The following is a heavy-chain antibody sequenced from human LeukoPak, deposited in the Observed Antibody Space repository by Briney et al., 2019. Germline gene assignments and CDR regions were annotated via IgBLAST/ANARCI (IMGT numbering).Heavy chain of an antibody. CDR1: GFTFTDTY. D-gene: IGHD6-6*01. V-gene: IGHV3-11*04. J-gene: IGHJ4*02. CDR2: ISPSGTDI. CDR3: ARESFAARWD. Sequence: PGGSLRLSCAVSGFTFTDTYMTWIRQAPGKGLESLSYISPSGTDISYADSVKGRFTISRDNAKNSLYLQMNSLTAEDTAVYYCARESFAARWDWGQGTLVTVSS.